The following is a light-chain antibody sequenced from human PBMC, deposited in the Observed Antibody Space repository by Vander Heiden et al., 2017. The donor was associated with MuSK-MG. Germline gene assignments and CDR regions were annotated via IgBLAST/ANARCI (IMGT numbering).Light chain of an antibody. CDR1: PLTKEY. J-gene: IGLJ2*01. V-gene: IGLV3-25*03. CDR3: QSPDSSGTSPHVL. CDR2: KDI. Sequence: SYELTQPPSVSVSPGQTARITCSGDPLTKEYAYWYQQKAGQAPTLIMYKDIEKPSGIPERFSGSSSGTTVTLTISGVRAEDAADYYCQSPDSSGTSPHVLFGGGTKLTVL.